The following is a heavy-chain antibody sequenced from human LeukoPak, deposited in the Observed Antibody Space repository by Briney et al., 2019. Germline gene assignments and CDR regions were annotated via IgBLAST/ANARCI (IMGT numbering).Heavy chain of an antibody. D-gene: IGHD2-2*01. V-gene: IGHV4-34*01. CDR3: ARRGCSSTSCYLSMAYFDY. CDR1: GGSFSGCY. Sequence: SETLSLTCAVYGGSFSGCYWSWIRQPPGKGLEWIGEINHSGSTNYNPSLKSRVTISVDTSKNQFSLKLSSVTAADTAVYYCARRGCSSTSCYLSMAYFDYWGQGTLVTVSS. CDR2: INHSGST. J-gene: IGHJ4*02.